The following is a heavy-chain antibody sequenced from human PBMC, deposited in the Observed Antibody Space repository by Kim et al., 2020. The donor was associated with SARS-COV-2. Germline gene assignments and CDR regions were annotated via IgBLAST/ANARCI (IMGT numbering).Heavy chain of an antibody. CDR1: GFTFSTYG. CDR2: LSNDGKHK. V-gene: IGHV3-30*18. D-gene: IGHD6-13*01. CDR3: AKDLSVGAAGYYFDY. Sequence: GGSLRLSRAASGFTFSTYGMHWVRQAPGKGLEWVAVLSNDGKHKHYADSVKGRFSISRDNSMNTLYLQMNSLRAEDTAVYYCAKDLSVGAAGYYFDYWGQGTLVTVSS. J-gene: IGHJ4*02.